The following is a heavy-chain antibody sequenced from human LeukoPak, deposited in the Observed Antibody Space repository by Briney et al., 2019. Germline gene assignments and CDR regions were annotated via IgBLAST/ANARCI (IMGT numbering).Heavy chain of an antibody. Sequence: SETLSLTCTVSGGSISSGDYYWSWIRQPPGKGLEWIGYIYYSGSTYYSPSLKSRVTISVDTSKNQFSLKLSSVTAADTAVYYCARENIQLWSNFDYWGQGTLVTVSS. D-gene: IGHD5-18*01. V-gene: IGHV4-30-4*01. J-gene: IGHJ4*02. CDR2: IYYSGST. CDR3: ARENIQLWSNFDY. CDR1: GGSISSGDYY.